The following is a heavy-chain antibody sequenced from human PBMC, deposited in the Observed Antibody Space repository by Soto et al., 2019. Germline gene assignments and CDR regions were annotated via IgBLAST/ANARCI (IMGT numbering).Heavy chain of an antibody. CDR3: AREGYGSDKIPKNYGMDV. J-gene: IGHJ6*02. D-gene: IGHD5-12*01. Sequence: QVQLVQSGAEVKKPGASVKVSCKASGYTFTSYGITWVRQAPGQGLEWMGWISAYNGNTNYAQKLQGRDTMTTDTATSTAYMELRSLRSDDTAVYYCAREGYGSDKIPKNYGMDVWGQGTTVTVSS. CDR2: ISAYNGNT. CDR1: GYTFTSYG. V-gene: IGHV1-18*01.